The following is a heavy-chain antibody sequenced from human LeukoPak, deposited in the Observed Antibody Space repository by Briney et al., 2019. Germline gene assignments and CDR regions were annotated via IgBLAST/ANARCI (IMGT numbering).Heavy chain of an antibody. J-gene: IGHJ3*02. CDR3: ARDFSPLYDSSGYWRTFDI. V-gene: IGHV1-46*01. CDR1: GYTFTSYY. CDR2: INPSGGST. Sequence: ASVKVSCKASGYTFTSYYMHWVRQAPGQGLEWMGIINPSGGSTSYAQKFQGRVTMTRDMSTSTVYMELSSLRSEDTAVYYCARDFSPLYDSSGYWRTFDIWGQGTMVTVSS. D-gene: IGHD3-22*01.